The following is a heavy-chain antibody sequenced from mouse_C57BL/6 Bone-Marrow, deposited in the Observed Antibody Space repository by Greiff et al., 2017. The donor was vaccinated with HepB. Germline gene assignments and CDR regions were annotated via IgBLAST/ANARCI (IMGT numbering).Heavy chain of an antibody. J-gene: IGHJ4*01. Sequence: EVKVVESEGGLVQPGSSMKLSCTASGFTFSDYYMAWVRQVPEKGLEWVANINYDGSSTYYLDSLKSRFIISRDNAKNILYLQMSNLKSEDTATYYCARTGRGYDAAMDYWGQGTSVTVSS. CDR3: ARTGRGYDAAMDY. V-gene: IGHV5-16*01. D-gene: IGHD2-2*01. CDR2: INYDGSST. CDR1: GFTFSDYY.